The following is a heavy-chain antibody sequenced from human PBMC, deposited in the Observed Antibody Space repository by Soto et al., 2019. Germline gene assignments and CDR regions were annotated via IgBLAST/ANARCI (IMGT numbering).Heavy chain of an antibody. CDR1: GFTFSSYA. D-gene: IGHD3-10*01. CDR2: ISYDGINK. CDR3: ARALLEGAFET. J-gene: IGHJ3*02. Sequence: QVQLVESGGGVVQPGRSLRLSCAASGFTFSSYAMHWVRQAPGKGLDWVAVISYDGINKYFSDSVKGRFTTARDNSKTTLYLQMNRLRAEDTSVYYCARALLEGAFETCGQGTMVTVSS. V-gene: IGHV3-30-3*01.